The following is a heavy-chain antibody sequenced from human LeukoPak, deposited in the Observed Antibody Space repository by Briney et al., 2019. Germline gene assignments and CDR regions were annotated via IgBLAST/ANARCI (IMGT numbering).Heavy chain of an antibody. J-gene: IGHJ5*02. D-gene: IGHD3-10*01. V-gene: IGHV3-74*01. CDR2: INSDGSST. CDR3: ARVQYYGSGSYYNWFDP. Sequence: QSGGSLRLSCAASGFTFSSSWMHWVRHAPGKGLVWVSRINSDGSSTTYEDSVKGRFTISRDNAKNTLYLQMNSLRAEDTAVYYCARVQYYGSGSYYNWFDPWGQGTLVTVSS. CDR1: GFTFSSSW.